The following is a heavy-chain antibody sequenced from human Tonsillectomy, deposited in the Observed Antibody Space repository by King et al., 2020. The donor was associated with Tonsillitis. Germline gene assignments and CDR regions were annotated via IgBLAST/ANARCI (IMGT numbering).Heavy chain of an antibody. D-gene: IGHD4-17*01. V-gene: IGHV3-48*02. CDR2: FSSSSSTI. CDR3: SRAYYGDYRYWFDP. CDR1: GFTFSSYS. Sequence: VQLVESGGGLVQPGGSLRLSCAASGFTFSSYSMNWVRQAPGKGLEWVSYFSSSSSTIYYADSVKGRFTISRDNAKNSLYLQMNSLRDEGTAVYYCSRAYYGDYRYWFDPWGQGTLVTVSS. J-gene: IGHJ5*02.